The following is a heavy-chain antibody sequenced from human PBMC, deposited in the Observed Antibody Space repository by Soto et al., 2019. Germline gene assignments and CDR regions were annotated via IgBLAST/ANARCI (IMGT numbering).Heavy chain of an antibody. CDR3: ISTLGARFDY. Sequence: ASVKVSCKASGYTSTSQNMHWVRQAPGQGLEWMGVINPSIGTTTYAQKFQGRVTMTSDTSTSSVYMEVSSLRSEDTAVYYCISTLGARFDYWGQGTLVTVSS. CDR1: GYTSTSQN. J-gene: IGHJ4*02. CDR2: INPSIGTT. D-gene: IGHD1-26*01. V-gene: IGHV1-46*03.